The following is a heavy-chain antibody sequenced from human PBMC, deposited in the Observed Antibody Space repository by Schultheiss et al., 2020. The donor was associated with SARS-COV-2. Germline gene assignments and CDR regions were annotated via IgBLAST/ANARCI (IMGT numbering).Heavy chain of an antibody. V-gene: IGHV3-48*03. Sequence: GGSLRLSCAASGFTFSSYEMNWVRQAPGKGLEWVSYISSSGSTIYYADSVKGRFTISRDNAKNSLYLQMNSLRAEDTAVYYCARERARLGYSYGNFDYWGQGTLVTVS. CDR3: ARERARLGYSYGNFDY. CDR2: ISSSGSTI. J-gene: IGHJ4*02. D-gene: IGHD5-18*01. CDR1: GFTFSSYE.